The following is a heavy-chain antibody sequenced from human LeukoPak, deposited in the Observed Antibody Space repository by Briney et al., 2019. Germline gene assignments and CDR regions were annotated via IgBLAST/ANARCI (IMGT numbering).Heavy chain of an antibody. J-gene: IGHJ4*02. CDR2: MNPNSGNT. CDR3: ARGTEYSYGIDY. Sequence: GASVKVSCKASGFTFTSYDINWVRQATGQGLEWMGWMNPNSGNTGYAQKFQGRVTITRNTSISTAYMELSSLRSEDTAVYYCARGTEYSYGIDYWGQGTLVTVSS. V-gene: IGHV1-8*03. D-gene: IGHD5-18*01. CDR1: GFTFTSYD.